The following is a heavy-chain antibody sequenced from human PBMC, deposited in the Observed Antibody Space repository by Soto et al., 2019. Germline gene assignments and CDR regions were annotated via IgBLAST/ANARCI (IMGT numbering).Heavy chain of an antibody. Sequence: SETLSLTCAVYGGSFSGYYWSWIRQPPGKGLEWIGEINHSGSTNYNPSLKSRVTISVDTSKNQFSLKLSSVTAADTAVYYCARVRGDYIWGSYRSPQYYFDYWGQGTLVTVSS. J-gene: IGHJ4*02. CDR3: ARVRGDYIWGSYRSPQYYFDY. V-gene: IGHV4-34*01. D-gene: IGHD3-16*02. CDR2: INHSGST. CDR1: GGSFSGYY.